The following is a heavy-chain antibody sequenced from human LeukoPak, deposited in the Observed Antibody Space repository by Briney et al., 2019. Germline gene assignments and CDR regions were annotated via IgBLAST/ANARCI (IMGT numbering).Heavy chain of an antibody. Sequence: VASVKVSCTASGYTFTSYGISWVRQAPGQGLEWMGWISAYNGNTNYAQKLQGRVTMTTDTSTSTAYMELRSLRSDDTAVYYCARGRVTLAAAGTRNWFDPWGQGTLVTVSS. CDR1: GYTFTSYG. J-gene: IGHJ5*02. V-gene: IGHV1-18*04. D-gene: IGHD6-13*01. CDR3: ARGRVTLAAAGTRNWFDP. CDR2: ISAYNGNT.